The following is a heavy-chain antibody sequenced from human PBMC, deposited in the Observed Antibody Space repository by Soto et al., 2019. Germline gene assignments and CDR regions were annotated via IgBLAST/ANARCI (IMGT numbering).Heavy chain of an antibody. J-gene: IGHJ4*02. V-gene: IGHV1-69*02. D-gene: IGHD4-17*01. Sequence: GASVKVSCKASGGTFSSYTISWVRQAPGQGLEWMGRIIPILGIANYAQKFQGRVTITADKSTSTAYMELSSLRSEDTAVYYCARVYRVTTVYAYWGQGTLVPVPP. CDR1: GGTFSSYT. CDR2: IIPILGIA. CDR3: ARVYRVTTVYAY.